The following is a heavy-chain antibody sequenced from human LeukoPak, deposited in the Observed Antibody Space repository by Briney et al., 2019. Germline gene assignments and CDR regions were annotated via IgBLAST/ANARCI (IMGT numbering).Heavy chain of an antibody. CDR3: ATDSGIAAAGSHFQN. CDR2: INHSGST. CDR1: GGSFSGYY. D-gene: IGHD6-13*01. V-gene: IGHV4-34*01. Sequence: SETLSLTCAVYGGSFSGYYWSWIRQPPGKGLEWIGEINHSGSTNYNPSLKSRVTISVDTSKNQFSLKLSSVTAADTAVYYCATDSGIAAAGSHFQNWGQGTLVTVSS. J-gene: IGHJ1*01.